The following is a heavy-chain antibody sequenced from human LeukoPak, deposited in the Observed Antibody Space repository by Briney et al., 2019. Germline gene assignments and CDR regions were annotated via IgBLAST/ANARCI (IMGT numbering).Heavy chain of an antibody. CDR3: SRDPDRRSDY. Sequence: QPGGSLRLSCAAYGFTFSSFLMTWVRQAPGKGLEWVASISQDGSERYNVDSAKGRFSISRDNAKNSLYLHMNSLRAEDTAIYYCSRDPDRRSDYWGQGTLVSVSS. V-gene: IGHV3-7*01. J-gene: IGHJ4*02. CDR2: ISQDGSER. CDR1: GFTFSSFL. D-gene: IGHD1-14*01.